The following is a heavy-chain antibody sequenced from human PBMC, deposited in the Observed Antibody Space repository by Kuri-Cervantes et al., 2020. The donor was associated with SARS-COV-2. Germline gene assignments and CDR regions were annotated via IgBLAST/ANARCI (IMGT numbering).Heavy chain of an antibody. CDR1: GFTFSSYW. D-gene: IGHD4-17*01. Sequence: ETLSLTCAASGFTFSSYWMSWVRQAPGKGLEWVANIKQDGSEKYYVDSVKGRFTIPRDNAKNTLYLQMNSLRAEDTAVYYCARGGAYGDYFHYWGQGTLVTVSS. CDR3: ARGGAYGDYFHY. CDR2: IKQDGSEK. J-gene: IGHJ4*02. V-gene: IGHV3-7*02.